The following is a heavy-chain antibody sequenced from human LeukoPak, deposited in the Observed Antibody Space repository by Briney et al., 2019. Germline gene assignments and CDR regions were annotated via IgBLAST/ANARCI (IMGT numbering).Heavy chain of an antibody. J-gene: IGHJ4*02. CDR2: IYYSGRP. V-gene: IGHV4-59*01. CDR1: GGSISSDY. D-gene: IGHD3-10*01. Sequence: SETLSLTCTVSGGSISSDYWSWIRQPPGRGLEWIGYIYYSGRPNYNPSLKSRVTMSIDTSKNQFSLELSSVTAADTAVYYCARVEGSGNYFYPDYWGQGTLVTVFS. CDR3: ARVEGSGNYFYPDY.